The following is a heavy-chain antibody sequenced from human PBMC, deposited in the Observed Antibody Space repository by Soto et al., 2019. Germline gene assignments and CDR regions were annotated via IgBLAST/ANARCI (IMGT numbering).Heavy chain of an antibody. Sequence: PSETLSLTCAVYGESFSRHSWTWIRQTPGEGLEWIGEINPFGSTVFSASLKSRVTMSIDTSKIQFSLKLTSVTAADTAVYYCARDKAIAAAGTYYYYGMDVWGQGTTVTVSS. CDR1: GESFSRHS. CDR2: INPFGST. D-gene: IGHD6-13*01. V-gene: IGHV4-34*10. CDR3: ARDKAIAAAGTYYYYGMDV. J-gene: IGHJ6*02.